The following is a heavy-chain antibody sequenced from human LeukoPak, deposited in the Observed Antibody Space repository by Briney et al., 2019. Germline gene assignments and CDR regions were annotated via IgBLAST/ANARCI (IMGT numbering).Heavy chain of an antibody. CDR1: GYTFTSYD. Sequence: GASVKVSCKASGYTFTSYDINWVRQATGQGLEWMGWMNPNSGNTGYAQKFQGRVTMTRNTSISTAYMELSSLRSEDTAVYYCARGSARNYYDSSGYYYHDHWGQGTLVTVSS. CDR3: ARGSARNYYDSSGYYYHDH. J-gene: IGHJ4*02. V-gene: IGHV1-8*01. CDR2: MNPNSGNT. D-gene: IGHD3-22*01.